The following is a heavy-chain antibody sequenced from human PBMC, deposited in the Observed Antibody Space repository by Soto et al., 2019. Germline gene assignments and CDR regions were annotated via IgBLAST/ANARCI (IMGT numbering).Heavy chain of an antibody. D-gene: IGHD3-10*01. CDR3: ARYYYGSGTLTPYYMDV. J-gene: IGHJ6*03. CDR2: TYYRSKWYN. V-gene: IGHV6-1*01. Sequence: SQTLSLTCAISGDSVSSNSAAWNWIRQSPSRGLEWLGRTYYRSKWYNDYAVSVKSRITIKPDTSKNQFSLQLNSVTPEDTAVYYCARYYYGSGTLTPYYMDVWGKGTTVTVSS. CDR1: GDSVSSNSAA.